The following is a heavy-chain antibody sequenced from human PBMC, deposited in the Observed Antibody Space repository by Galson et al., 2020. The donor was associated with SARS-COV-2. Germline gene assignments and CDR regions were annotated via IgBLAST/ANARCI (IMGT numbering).Heavy chain of an antibody. Sequence: GGSLRLSCAASGFTSSSYAMSWVRQAPGKGLEWVPVIYSGGSTYYADSVKGRFTISRDNSKNTLYLQMNSLRAEDTAVYYCAKGSAKVGDYALFYWGQGTLVTVSS. V-gene: IGHV3-23*03. CDR3: AKGSAKVGDYALFY. J-gene: IGHJ4*02. D-gene: IGHD4-17*01. CDR2: IYSGGST. CDR1: GFTSSSYA.